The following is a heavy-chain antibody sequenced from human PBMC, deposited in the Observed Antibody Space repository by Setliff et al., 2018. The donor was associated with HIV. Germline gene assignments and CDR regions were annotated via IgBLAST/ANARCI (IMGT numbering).Heavy chain of an antibody. CDR1: GFTLSSYS. J-gene: IGHJ4*02. D-gene: IGHD2-8*02. CDR3: ATARPRHLVSTNPPYYFDY. V-gene: IGHV3-48*01. Sequence: PGGSLRLSCEASGFTLSSYSMNWVRQAPGKGLEWVSYIGSSSSPIYYADSVKGRFTISRDNSKNTLSLRMNSLRADDTAVYYCATARPRHLVSTNPPYYFDYWGQGTLVTVSS. CDR2: IGSSSSPI.